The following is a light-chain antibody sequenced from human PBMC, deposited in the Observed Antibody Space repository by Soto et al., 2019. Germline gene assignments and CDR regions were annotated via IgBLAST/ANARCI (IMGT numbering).Light chain of an antibody. J-gene: IGKJ1*01. CDR2: DAS. Sequence: EIVLTQSPATLSLSPGERATLSCRASQSVNSYLAWYQQKPGQAPRLVIYDASNRATGIPARFSGSGSGTDFTLTISSLEPEAFALYYCQQRHTWPRGTFGQGTKVEIK. CDR1: QSVNSY. V-gene: IGKV3-11*01. CDR3: QQRHTWPRGT.